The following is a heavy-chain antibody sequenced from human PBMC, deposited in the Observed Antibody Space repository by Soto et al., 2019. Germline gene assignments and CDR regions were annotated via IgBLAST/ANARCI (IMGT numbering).Heavy chain of an antibody. V-gene: IGHV4-4*07. CDR3: ARGGSGWQALNWIDP. Sequence: SETLSLTCTVSGGSISSYRWSWIRQPAGKGLEWIGRLNTYGNTHYNPSLKSRVTVSVDTSRNQFFLTLRSVTAADTAVYYCARGGSGWQALNWIDPWGQGTLVTVSS. J-gene: IGHJ5*02. CDR1: GGSISSYR. D-gene: IGHD6-19*01. CDR2: LNTYGNT.